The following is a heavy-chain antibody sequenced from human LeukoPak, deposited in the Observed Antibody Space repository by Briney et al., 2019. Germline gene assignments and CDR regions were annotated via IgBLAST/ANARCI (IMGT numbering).Heavy chain of an antibody. CDR3: ARAPTMVRGVIIDDY. J-gene: IGHJ4*02. D-gene: IGHD3-10*01. Sequence: SETLSLTCAVYGGSFSGYYWSWIRQPPGKGLEWIGEINHSGSTNYNPSLKSRGTISVDPFKNPFSLKLSSVTAADTAVYYCARAPTMVRGVIIDDYWGQGTLVTVSS. V-gene: IGHV4-34*01. CDR2: INHSGST. CDR1: GGSFSGYY.